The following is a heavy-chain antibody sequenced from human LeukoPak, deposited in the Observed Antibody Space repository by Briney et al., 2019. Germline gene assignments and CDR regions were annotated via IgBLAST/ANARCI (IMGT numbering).Heavy chain of an antibody. D-gene: IGHD3-9*01. Sequence: ASVKVSCKASGGTFSSYAISWVRQAPGQGLEWMGGIIPIFGTANYAQKFQGRVTITADESTSTAYMELSSLRSEDTAVYYCARDGGTTILEFDYWGQGTLVTVSS. CDR2: IIPIFGTA. V-gene: IGHV1-69*13. CDR1: GGTFSSYA. J-gene: IGHJ4*02. CDR3: ARDGGTTILEFDY.